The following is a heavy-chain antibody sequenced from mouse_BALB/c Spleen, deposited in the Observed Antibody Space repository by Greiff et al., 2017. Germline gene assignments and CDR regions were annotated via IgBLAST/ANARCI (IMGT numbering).Heavy chain of an antibody. V-gene: IGHV2-2*02. D-gene: IGHD3-1*01. CDR1: GFSLTSYG. J-gene: IGHJ3*01. CDR3: ARNLPPLGSSGPAWFAY. Sequence: QVQLQQSGPGLVQPSQSLSITCTVSGFSLTSYGVHWVRQSPGKGLEWLGVIWSGGSTDYNAAFISRLSISKDNSKSQVFFKMNSLQANDTAIYYCARNLPPLGSSGPAWFAYWGQGTLVTVSA. CDR2: IWSGGST.